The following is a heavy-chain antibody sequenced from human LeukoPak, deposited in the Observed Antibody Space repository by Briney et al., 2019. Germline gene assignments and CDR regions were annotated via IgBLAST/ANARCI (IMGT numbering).Heavy chain of an antibody. J-gene: IGHJ4*02. CDR2: ISGSGGSI. Sequence: GGSLRLSCAASGFTFSSYAMSWVRQAPGKGLEWVSAISGSGGSIYYADSVKGRFTISRDNSKNTLYLQMNSLRAEDTAVYYCAKPPGIAVAGYLGYWGQGTLVTVSS. D-gene: IGHD6-19*01. CDR1: GFTFSSYA. V-gene: IGHV3-23*01. CDR3: AKPPGIAVAGYLGY.